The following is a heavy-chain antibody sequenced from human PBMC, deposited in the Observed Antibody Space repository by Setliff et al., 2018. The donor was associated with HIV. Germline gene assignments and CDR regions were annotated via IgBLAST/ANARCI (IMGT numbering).Heavy chain of an antibody. D-gene: IGHD2-21*02. CDR2: IYTSGST. V-gene: IGHV4-61*09. CDR1: GGSISSGSYY. Sequence: SETLSLTCTVSGGSISSGSYYWSWIRQPAGKGLEWIGHIYTSGSTNYNPSLKSRVTISVDTSKNQFSLKLSSVTAADTAVYYCARGEACGGGCHYAFEMWGQGTMVTVSS. CDR3: ARGEACGGGCHYAFEM. J-gene: IGHJ3*02.